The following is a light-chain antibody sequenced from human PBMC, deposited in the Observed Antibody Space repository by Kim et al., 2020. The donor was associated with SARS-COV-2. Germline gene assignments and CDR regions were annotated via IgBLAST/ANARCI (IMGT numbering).Light chain of an antibody. CDR2: EAS. V-gene: IGKV3-11*01. J-gene: IGKJ4*01. CDR1: QNVGTS. Sequence: ELVLTQSPATLSLFPGERASLSCRASQNVGTSLVWYQQKVGQAPRLLIYEASKRATDIPAKFSGSGSGTDFTLTISSLESEDFAVYYCHRRRDWPLTFGGGTKVDIK. CDR3: HRRRDWPLT.